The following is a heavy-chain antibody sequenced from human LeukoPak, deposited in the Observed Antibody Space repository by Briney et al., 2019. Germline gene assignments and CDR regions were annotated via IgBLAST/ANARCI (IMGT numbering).Heavy chain of an antibody. J-gene: IGHJ4*02. D-gene: IGHD5-12*01. V-gene: IGHV3-23*01. CDR1: GFTFSSYA. Sequence: AGGSLRLSCAASGFTFSSYAMSWVRQAPGKGLEWVSAISGSGGSTYYADSVKGRFTISRDNSKNTLYLQMNSLRAEDTAVYYCAKGIVATITGDYWGQGTLVTVSS. CDR2: ISGSGGST. CDR3: AKGIVATITGDY.